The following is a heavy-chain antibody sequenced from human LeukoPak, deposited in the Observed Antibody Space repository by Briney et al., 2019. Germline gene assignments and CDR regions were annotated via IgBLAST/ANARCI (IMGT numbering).Heavy chain of an antibody. CDR1: GFTFISYS. J-gene: IGHJ4*02. V-gene: IGHV3-21*01. D-gene: IGHD5-24*01. CDR2: ISSSSSYI. CDR3: ARDVATISLDY. Sequence: GGSLILSCAASGFTFISYSMNWVRQAPGKGLEWVSSISSSSSYIYYADSVKGRFTISRDNAKNSLYLQMNSLRAEDTAVYYCARDVATISLDYWGQGTLVTVSS.